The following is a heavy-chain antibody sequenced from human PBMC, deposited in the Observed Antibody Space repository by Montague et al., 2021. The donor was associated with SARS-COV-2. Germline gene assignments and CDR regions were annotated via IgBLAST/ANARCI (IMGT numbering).Heavy chain of an antibody. CDR1: GDSISSSSYH. D-gene: IGHD1-1*01. V-gene: IGHV4-39*01. CDR3: TRHVHMTWPEPSPGFDY. J-gene: IGHJ4*02. Sequence: SETLSPTRTLSGDSISSSSYHWGWIRGPPGKGLEWIGSVDYSGSPYYXPSLESRVTIYVDTSKNQLSLKLSSVTAADTAVYYCTRHVHMTWPEPSPGFDYGGRGTLVTVSS. CDR2: VDYSGSP.